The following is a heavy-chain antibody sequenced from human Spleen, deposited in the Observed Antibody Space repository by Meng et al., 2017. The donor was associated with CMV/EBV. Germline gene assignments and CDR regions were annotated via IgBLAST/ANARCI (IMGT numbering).Heavy chain of an antibody. J-gene: IGHJ4*02. CDR1: GYTFTNYA. CDR2: INAGNANT. V-gene: IGHV1-3*01. CDR3: ARYPLWELLQQVSFDY. D-gene: IGHD1-26*01. Sequence: SGYTFTNYAMHWVRQAPGQRLEWMGWINAGNANTKYSQKFQGRVTITRDTSASTAYMELSSLRSEDTAVYYCARYPLWELLQQVSFDYWGQGTLVTVSS.